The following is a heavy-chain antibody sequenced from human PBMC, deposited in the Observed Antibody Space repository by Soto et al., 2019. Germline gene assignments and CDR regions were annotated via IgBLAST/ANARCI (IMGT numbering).Heavy chain of an antibody. V-gene: IGHV4-30-4*01. D-gene: IGHD3-22*01. CDR3: AGALPYYYDSSGYSRYFDY. J-gene: IGHJ4*02. CDR1: GGSISSGDYY. CDR2: IYYSGST. Sequence: QVQLQESGPGLVKPSQTLSLTCTVSGGSISSGDYYWSWIRQPPGKGLEWIGYIYYSGSTYYNPSLKSRVTISVDTSKNQFSLKLSSVTAADPAVYYCAGALPYYYDSSGYSRYFDYWGQGTLVTVSS.